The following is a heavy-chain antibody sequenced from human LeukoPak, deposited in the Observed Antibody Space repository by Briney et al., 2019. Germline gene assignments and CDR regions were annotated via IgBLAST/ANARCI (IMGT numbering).Heavy chain of an antibody. D-gene: IGHD6-19*01. V-gene: IGHV1-8*01. J-gene: IGHJ3*02. Sequence: ASVKVSCKASGYTFTSYDINWVRQATGQGLEWMGWMNPNSGNTGYAQRFQGRLTMTRNTSISKHYLDLSSLRSEDTAVYYCARGSSGWPYQGAFDIWGQGTMVAVSS. CDR3: ARGSSGWPYQGAFDI. CDR2: MNPNSGNT. CDR1: GYTFTSYD.